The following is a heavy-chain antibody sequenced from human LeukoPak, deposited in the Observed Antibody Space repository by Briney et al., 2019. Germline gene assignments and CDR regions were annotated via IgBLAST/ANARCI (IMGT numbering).Heavy chain of an antibody. Sequence: PSETLSLTCAVYGRSFSGYYWSWIRQPPGKGLEWIGEINHSGSTNYNPSLESRVTISVDTSNNQISLKLRSVTAADTAMYYCARRDYNNYGRWFDPWGQGTLVTVTT. CDR3: ARRDYNNYGRWFDP. CDR2: INHSGST. V-gene: IGHV4-34*01. D-gene: IGHD4-11*01. CDR1: GRSFSGYY. J-gene: IGHJ5*02.